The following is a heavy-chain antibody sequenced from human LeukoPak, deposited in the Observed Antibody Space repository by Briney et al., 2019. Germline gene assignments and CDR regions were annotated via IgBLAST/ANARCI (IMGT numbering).Heavy chain of an antibody. Sequence: SQTLSLTCTVSGGPISSGGYYWSWIRQHPGKGLEWIGYIYYSGSTYYTPSLKSRVTISVDTSKNQFSLKLSSVTAADTAVYYCARGGSGWSYYFDYWGQGTLVTVSS. CDR2: IYYSGST. CDR1: GGPISSGGYY. D-gene: IGHD6-19*01. J-gene: IGHJ4*02. V-gene: IGHV4-31*03. CDR3: ARGGSGWSYYFDY.